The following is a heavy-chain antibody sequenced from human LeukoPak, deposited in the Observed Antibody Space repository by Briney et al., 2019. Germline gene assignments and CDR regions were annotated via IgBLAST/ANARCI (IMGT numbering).Heavy chain of an antibody. J-gene: IGHJ4*02. D-gene: IGHD3-16*02. Sequence: GGSLRLSCAASGFTFSSYSMNWVRQAPGKGLEWVSYISSSSSTIYYADSVKGRFTISRDNAKNSLYLQMNSLRTEDTAVYYCARGDYDYVWGSYRYYYFDYWGQGTLVTVSS. V-gene: IGHV3-48*01. CDR3: ARGDYDYVWGSYRYYYFDY. CDR1: GFTFSSYS. CDR2: ISSSSSTI.